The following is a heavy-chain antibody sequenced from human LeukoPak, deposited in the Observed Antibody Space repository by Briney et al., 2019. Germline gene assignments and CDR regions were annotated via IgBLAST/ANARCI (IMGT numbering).Heavy chain of an antibody. D-gene: IGHD6-19*01. CDR3: ARGSKSGWYDY. Sequence: QTGRSLRLSCAASGFTFSSYGMHWVRQAPGKGLEWVAVIWYDGSNKYYADSVKGRFTISRDNSKNTLYLQMNSLRAEGTAVYYCARGSKSGWYDYWGQGTLVTVSS. CDR2: IWYDGSNK. CDR1: GFTFSSYG. V-gene: IGHV3-33*01. J-gene: IGHJ4*02.